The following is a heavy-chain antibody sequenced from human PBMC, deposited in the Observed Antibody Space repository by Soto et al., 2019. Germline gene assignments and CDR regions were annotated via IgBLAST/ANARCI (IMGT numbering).Heavy chain of an antibody. CDR3: ARADVDTAMGY. Sequence: ASVKVSCKASGGTFSSYAISWVRQAPGQGLEWMGWMNPNSGNTGYAQKFQGRVTMTRNTSISTAYMELSSLRSEDTAVYYCARADVDTAMGYWGQGTLVTVSS. CDR2: MNPNSGNT. V-gene: IGHV1-8*02. D-gene: IGHD5-18*01. CDR1: GGTFSSYA. J-gene: IGHJ4*02.